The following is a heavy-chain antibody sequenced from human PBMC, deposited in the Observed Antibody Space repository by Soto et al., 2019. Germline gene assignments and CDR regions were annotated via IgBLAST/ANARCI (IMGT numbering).Heavy chain of an antibody. CDR2: ISGSGGST. J-gene: IGHJ6*02. Sequence: GGSLRLSCAASGFTFSSYAMSWVRQAPGQGLEWVSAISGSGGSTYYADSVKGRFTISRDNSKNTLYLQMNSLRAEDTAVYYCAKTLGPIAAAGRYYYYYGMDVWGQGTTVTVSS. CDR1: GFTFSSYA. V-gene: IGHV3-23*01. CDR3: AKTLGPIAAAGRYYYYYGMDV. D-gene: IGHD6-13*01.